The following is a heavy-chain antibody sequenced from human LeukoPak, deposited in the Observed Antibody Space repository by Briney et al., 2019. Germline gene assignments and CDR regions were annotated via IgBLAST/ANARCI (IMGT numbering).Heavy chain of an antibody. CDR3: ARDLPLCSSWYIPNDY. CDR2: ISSSSSTI. V-gene: IGHV3-48*02. CDR1: GFTFSSYS. D-gene: IGHD6-13*01. Sequence: GGSLRLSCAASGFTFSSYSMNWVRQAPGKGLEWVSYISSSSSTIYYADSVKGRFTISRDNAKNSLYLQMNSLRDEDTAMYYCARDLPLCSSWYIPNDYWGQGTLVTVSS. J-gene: IGHJ4*02.